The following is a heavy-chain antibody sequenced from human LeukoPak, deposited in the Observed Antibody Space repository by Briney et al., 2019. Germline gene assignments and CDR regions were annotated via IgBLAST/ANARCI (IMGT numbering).Heavy chain of an antibody. CDR1: GYTFTSYD. Sequence: ASVKVSCKASGYTFTSYDINWVRQATGQGLEWMGWMNPNSGNTGYAQKFQGRVTMTRNTSISTAYMELSSLRSEDTAVYYCARPPGRYCYYYMDVWGKGTTVTVSS. J-gene: IGHJ6*03. CDR3: ARPPGRYCYYYMDV. CDR2: MNPNSGNT. V-gene: IGHV1-8*01.